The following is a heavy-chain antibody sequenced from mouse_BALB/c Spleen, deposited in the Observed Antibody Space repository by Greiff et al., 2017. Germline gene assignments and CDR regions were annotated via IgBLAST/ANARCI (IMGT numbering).Heavy chain of an antibody. J-gene: IGHJ4*01. CDR3: ARIYYDYDGNAMDY. V-gene: IGHV3-6*02. CDR1: GYSITSGYY. Sequence: EVHLVESGPGLVKPSQSLSLTCSVTGYSITSGYYWNWIRQFPGNKLEWMGYISYDGSNNYNPSLKNRISITRDTSKNQFFLKLNSVTTEDTATYYCARIYYDYDGNAMDYWGQGTSVTVSS. D-gene: IGHD2-4*01. CDR2: ISYDGSN.